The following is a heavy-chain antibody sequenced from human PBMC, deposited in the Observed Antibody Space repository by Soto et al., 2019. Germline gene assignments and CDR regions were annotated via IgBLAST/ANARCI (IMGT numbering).Heavy chain of an antibody. D-gene: IGHD2-15*01. J-gene: IGHJ1*01. V-gene: IGHV3-21*01. CDR2: ISSSSSYI. Sequence: GGSLRLSCAASGFTFSSYSMNWVRQAPGKGLEWVSSISSSSSYIYYADSVKGRFTISRDNAKNSLYLQMNSLRAEDTAVYYCARDGPYRYYGYCSGGSCYGYFQHWGQGTLVTVSS. CDR3: ARDGPYRYYGYCSGGSCYGYFQH. CDR1: GFTFSSYS.